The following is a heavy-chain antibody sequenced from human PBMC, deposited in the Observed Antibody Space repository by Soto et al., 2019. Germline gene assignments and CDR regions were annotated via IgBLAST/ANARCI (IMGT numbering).Heavy chain of an antibody. V-gene: IGHV1-69*13. Sequence: SVKVSCKASGGTFSSHAINWVRQAPGQGLEWMGGIIPFFKAIHYAQKFQGRVTITADDSTSTAYMDLSNLRAADTAVYYCAREASGGSYYYYYGMDVWGQGTTVTVSS. CDR1: GGTFSSHA. CDR3: AREASGGSYYYYYGMDV. J-gene: IGHJ6*02. D-gene: IGHD1-26*01. CDR2: IIPFFKAI.